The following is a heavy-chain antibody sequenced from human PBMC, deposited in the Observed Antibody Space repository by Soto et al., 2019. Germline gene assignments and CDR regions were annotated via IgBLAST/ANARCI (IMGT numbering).Heavy chain of an antibody. J-gene: IGHJ5*02. V-gene: IGHV4-59*01. D-gene: IGHD1-1*01. Sequence: QVQLQESGPGLVKPSETLSLTCTVSGGSISSYYWSWIRQPPGKGLEWIGYIYYSGSTNYNPSLKSRVTISVDTSKNQFSLKLSSVTAADTAVYYCARDSGTGFHNWFDPWGQGTLVTVSS. CDR1: GGSISSYY. CDR2: IYYSGST. CDR3: ARDSGTGFHNWFDP.